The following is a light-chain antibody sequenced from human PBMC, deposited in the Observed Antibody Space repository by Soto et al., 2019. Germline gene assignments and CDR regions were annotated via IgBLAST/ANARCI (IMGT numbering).Light chain of an antibody. Sequence: LTPPASVSWGPRNALRLLLPQTNNVRGGYNYVSWYQQHPGKAPKLMIYDVSNRPSGVSNRFSGSKSGNTASLTISGLQAEDEADYYCSSYTSSSFLYVFGTGTKVTVL. J-gene: IGLJ1*01. CDR2: DVS. V-gene: IGLV2-14*03. CDR3: SSYTSSSFLYV. CDR1: NNVRGGYNY.